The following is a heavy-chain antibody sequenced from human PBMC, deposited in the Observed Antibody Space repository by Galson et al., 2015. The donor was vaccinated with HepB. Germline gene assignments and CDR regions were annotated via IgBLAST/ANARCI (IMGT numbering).Heavy chain of an antibody. CDR3: ARGAPSVLLWFGEPGVDFDY. CDR1: GFTFSSYA. J-gene: IGHJ4*02. D-gene: IGHD3-10*01. CDR2: ISYDGSNK. Sequence: SLRLSCAASGFTFSSYAMHWVRQAPGKGLEWVAVISYDGSNKYYADSVKGRFTISRDNSKNTLYLQMNSLRAEDTAVYYCARGAPSVLLWFGEPGVDFDYWGQGTLVTVSS. V-gene: IGHV3-30*04.